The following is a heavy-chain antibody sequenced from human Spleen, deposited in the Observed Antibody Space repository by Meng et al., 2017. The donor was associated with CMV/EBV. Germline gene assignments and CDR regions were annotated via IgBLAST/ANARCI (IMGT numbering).Heavy chain of an antibody. CDR3: ASATTRAFYYFGLDV. CDR1: GFTFSESY. J-gene: IGHJ6*02. V-gene: IGHV3-11*01. Sequence: GESLKISCAASGFTFSESYMVWIRQAPGKGLEWVSYINNNGRGTYYADSVKGRFTISRDNANHSLDLQMNSLRVEDTAVYYCASATTRAFYYFGLDVWGQGTTVTVSS. D-gene: IGHD1-14*01. CDR2: INNNGRGT.